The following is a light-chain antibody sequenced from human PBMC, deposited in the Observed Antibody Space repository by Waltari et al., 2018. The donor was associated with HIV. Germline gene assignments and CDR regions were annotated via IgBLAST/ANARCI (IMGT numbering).Light chain of an antibody. CDR1: SSNIGAGYA. V-gene: IGLV1-40*01. J-gene: IGLJ3*02. CDR3: QSYDTDLKSGV. CDR2: GAD. Sequence: QSVLTQPPSVSGAPGQRVPISCTGSSSNIGAGYAVQWYQQLPGSAPKLLIFGADIRPSGVPDRFSGSKSGRSASLAISGLQSDDEADYFCQSYDTDLKSGVFGGGTKVTVL.